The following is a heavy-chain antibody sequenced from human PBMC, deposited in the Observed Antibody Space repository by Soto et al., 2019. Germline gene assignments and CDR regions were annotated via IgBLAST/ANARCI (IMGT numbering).Heavy chain of an antibody. V-gene: IGHV4-34*01. CDR3: ARDKITGLFDY. CDR2: INHSGST. D-gene: IGHD2-8*02. J-gene: IGHJ4*02. CDR1: VGSFSGYS. Sequence: PSETLSLTCAVYVGSFSGYSWTCIRPPPGTGLEWIGEINHSGSTNYNPSLKSRATISVDTSKNQFSLKLTSVTAADTALYYCARDKITGLFDYWGQGTLVT.